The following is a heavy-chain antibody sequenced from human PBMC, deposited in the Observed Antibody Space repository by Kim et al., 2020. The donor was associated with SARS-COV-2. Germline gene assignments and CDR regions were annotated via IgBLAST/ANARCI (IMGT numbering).Heavy chain of an antibody. CDR1: GFTFSSYG. V-gene: IGHV3-33*06. CDR2: IWYDGSNK. J-gene: IGHJ4*02. Sequence: GGSLRLSCAASGFTFSSYGMHWVRQAPGKGLEWVAVIWYDGSNKYYVDSVKGRFTISRDNSKNTLYLQMNSLRAEDTAVYYCAKDGAGGVPMGIDYGGQGTLVTVSS. CDR3: AKDGAGGVPMGIDY. D-gene: IGHD7-27*01.